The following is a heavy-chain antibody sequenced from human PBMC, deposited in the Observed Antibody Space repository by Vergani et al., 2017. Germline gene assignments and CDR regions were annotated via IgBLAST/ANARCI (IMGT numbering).Heavy chain of an antibody. CDR2: IYYSGST. D-gene: IGHD6-6*01. Sequence: QVQLQESGPGLVKPSETLSLTCTVSGRSISSYYWSWIRQPPGKGLEWIGYIYYSGSTNYNPSLKSRVTISVDTSKNQFSLKLSSVTAADTAVYYCARGLETGIAARYYYMDVWGKGTTVTVSS. CDR1: GRSISSYY. J-gene: IGHJ6*03. CDR3: ARGLETGIAARYYYMDV. V-gene: IGHV4-59*01.